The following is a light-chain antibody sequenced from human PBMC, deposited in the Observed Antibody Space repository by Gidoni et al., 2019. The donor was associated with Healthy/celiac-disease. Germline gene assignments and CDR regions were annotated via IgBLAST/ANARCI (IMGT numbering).Light chain of an antibody. V-gene: IGKV3-15*01. J-gene: IGKJ4*01. CDR2: GSS. CDR3: QQYNNWPLT. CDR1: QSVSSN. Sequence: EIVLTQSPATLSVSPVERATLSCRASQSVSSNLAWYQQKPGQAPRLLIYGSSTSASGIPARFSGSWSATEFPLTISILPSEDFAVYYCQQYNNWPLTFGGGTKVEIK.